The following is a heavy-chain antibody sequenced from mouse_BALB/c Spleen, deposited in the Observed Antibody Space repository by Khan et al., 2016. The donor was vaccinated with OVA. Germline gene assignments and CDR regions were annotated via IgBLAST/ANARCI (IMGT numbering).Heavy chain of an antibody. CDR2: IYPSDSYT. CDR3: SREVRLHYDAMDD. V-gene: IGHV1-69*02. CDR1: GYTFTNYW. J-gene: IGHJ4*01. Sequence: QVQLQQSGTELVRPGASMKLSRKASGYTFTNYWINWVKQRPGQGLEWIGNIYPSDSYTNYNQKFKDKATLTVDESSSTSYMQLSSPTSEDSAVYSCSREVRLHYDAMDDWGQGTSVTVSS. D-gene: IGHD2-14*01.